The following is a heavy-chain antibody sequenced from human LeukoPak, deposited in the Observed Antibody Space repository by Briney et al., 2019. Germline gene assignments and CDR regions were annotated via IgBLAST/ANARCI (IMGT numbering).Heavy chain of an antibody. CDR3: ARHEWSTTYYYGSGRRLDP. Sequence: PSQTLSFTCAVDGGSVSGYYWSWIRQPPGKWLEWIGEINHSGSTNSNPSLKSRVTISVDTSKNQFSLKLSSVTAADTAVYYCARHEWSTTYYYGSGRRLDPWGQGTLVTVSS. J-gene: IGHJ5*02. CDR2: INHSGST. D-gene: IGHD3-10*01. V-gene: IGHV4-34*01. CDR1: GGSVSGYY.